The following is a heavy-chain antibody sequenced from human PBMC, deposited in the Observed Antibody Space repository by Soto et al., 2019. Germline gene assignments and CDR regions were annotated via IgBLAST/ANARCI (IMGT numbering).Heavy chain of an antibody. CDR1: GFTFSSYA. V-gene: IGHV3-23*01. D-gene: IGHD3-3*01. Sequence: EVQLLESGGGLVQPGGSLRLSCAASGFTFSSYAMSWVRQAPGKGLEWVSAISGSGGSTYYADSVKGRFTISRDNSKNTLYLQMNSLRAEDTAVYSCAKRPKWSGYYSSDPWGQGTLVTVSS. J-gene: IGHJ5*02. CDR3: AKRPKWSGYYSSDP. CDR2: ISGSGGST.